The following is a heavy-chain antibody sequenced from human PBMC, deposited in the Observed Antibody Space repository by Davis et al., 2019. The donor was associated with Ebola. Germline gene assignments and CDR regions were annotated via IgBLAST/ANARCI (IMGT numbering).Heavy chain of an antibody. CDR1: GFTFSTYA. CDR2: ISGSGGST. Sequence: GESLKISCAASGFTFSTYAMSWVRQAPGKGLEWVSAISGSGGSTYYADSVKGRFTISRDNSKNTLYLQMNSLRAEDTAVYYCARDSSTVRYYYYYMDVWGKGTTVTVSS. CDR3: ARDSSTVRYYYYYMDV. J-gene: IGHJ6*03. V-gene: IGHV3-23*01. D-gene: IGHD4-11*01.